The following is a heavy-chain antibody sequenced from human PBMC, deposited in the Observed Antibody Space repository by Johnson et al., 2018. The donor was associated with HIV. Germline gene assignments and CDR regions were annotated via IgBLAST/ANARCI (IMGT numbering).Heavy chain of an antibody. Sequence: VQLVESGGSMVRPGGSRRLSCAVSGFTFDDYGMSWVRQAPGKGLEWVSGINWNGDNTGYAASLQGRFTISRENAKKSLYLQMNSLRAGDTAVYYCARAGKWSGDAFDIWGQGTTVTVSS. V-gene: IGHV3-20*04. J-gene: IGHJ3*02. D-gene: IGHD3-10*01. CDR1: GFTFDDYG. CDR3: ARAGKWSGDAFDI. CDR2: INWNGDNT.